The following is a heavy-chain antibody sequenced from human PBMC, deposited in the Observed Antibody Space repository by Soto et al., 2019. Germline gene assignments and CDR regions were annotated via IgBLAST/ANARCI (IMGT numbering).Heavy chain of an antibody. V-gene: IGHV1-18*01. CDR2: ISAHNGNP. J-gene: IGHJ4*02. D-gene: IGHD1-1*01. Sequence: QVHLVQSGAEVKKPGASVKVSCKGSGYAFTTYGITWVRQAPGQGLEWMGWISAHNGNPNYAQKLQGRVTVTRDTSTSTAYMELRSLRSDDTAVYYCARGRYGDYWGQGALVTVSS. CDR3: ARGRYGDY. CDR1: GYAFTTYG.